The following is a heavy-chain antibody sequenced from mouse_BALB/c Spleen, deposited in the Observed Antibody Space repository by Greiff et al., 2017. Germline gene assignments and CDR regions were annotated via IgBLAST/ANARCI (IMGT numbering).Heavy chain of an antibody. CDR1: GFNIKDTY. J-gene: IGHJ3*01. CDR3: ARDYYGSPFAY. V-gene: IGHV14-3*02. D-gene: IGHD1-1*01. CDR2: IDPANGNT. Sequence: EVKLVESGAELVKPGASVKLSCTASGFNIKDTYMHWVKQRPEQGLEWIGRIDPANGNTKYDPKFQGKATITADTSSNTAYLQLSSLTSEDTAVYYCARDYYGSPFAYWGQGTLVTVSA.